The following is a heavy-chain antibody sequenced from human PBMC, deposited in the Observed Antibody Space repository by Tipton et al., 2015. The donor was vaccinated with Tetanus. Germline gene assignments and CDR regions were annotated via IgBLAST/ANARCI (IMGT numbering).Heavy chain of an antibody. CDR1: GDTFSSYA. CDR2: IIPSLGST. Sequence: QLVQSGPEVKKPGSSVKVSCKASGDTFSSYAISWMRQAPGQGLEWMGGIIPSLGSTTYAPKFQDRITITADEVTTTAYMEVSSLTSEDTAVFYCARGGSYLGIYYYYAMGVWGQGTTVTVSS. D-gene: IGHD1-26*01. J-gene: IGHJ6*01. V-gene: IGHV1-69*01. CDR3: ARGGSYLGIYYYYAMGV.